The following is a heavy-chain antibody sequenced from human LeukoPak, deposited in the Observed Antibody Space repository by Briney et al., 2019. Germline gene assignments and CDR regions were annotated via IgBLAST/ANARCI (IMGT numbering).Heavy chain of an antibody. V-gene: IGHV4-39*01. CDR3: ASIAAAGNE. CDR1: GGSLSRSTYY. CDR2: IYHSGST. D-gene: IGHD6-13*01. Sequence: SETLSLTCNVSGGSLSRSTYYWGWIRQPPGQGLEWIGGIYHSGSTYYHPPSNSRDAISVDTSLHQFSLKLSSVPAADTAVYYCASIAAAGNEWGQGTLVTVSS. J-gene: IGHJ4*02.